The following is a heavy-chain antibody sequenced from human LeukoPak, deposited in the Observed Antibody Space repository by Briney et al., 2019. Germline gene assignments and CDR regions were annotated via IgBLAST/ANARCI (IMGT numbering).Heavy chain of an antibody. D-gene: IGHD3-22*01. Sequence: SETLSLTCAVYGGSFSGYYWSWIRQPPGKGLEWIGEIKHSGSTYYNPSLKSRVTISVDTSKNQFSLKLSSVTAADTVVYYCARGFIHYYDSSGYFDYWGQGTLVTVSS. V-gene: IGHV4-34*01. CDR1: GGSFSGYY. CDR2: IKHSGST. J-gene: IGHJ4*02. CDR3: ARGFIHYYDSSGYFDY.